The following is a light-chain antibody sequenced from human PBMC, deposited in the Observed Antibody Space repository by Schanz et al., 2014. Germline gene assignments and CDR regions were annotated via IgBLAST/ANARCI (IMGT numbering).Light chain of an antibody. CDR3: QHYSRSPL. J-gene: IGKJ1*01. CDR2: DAS. Sequence: EIVLTQSPGTLSLSPGERATLSCRASQSVSSDLAWYQQKPGQAPRLLIYDASNRATGIPARFSGSGSGTDFTLTISRLEPEDFAVYYCQHYSRSPLFGQGTKV. V-gene: IGKV3-11*01. CDR1: QSVSSD.